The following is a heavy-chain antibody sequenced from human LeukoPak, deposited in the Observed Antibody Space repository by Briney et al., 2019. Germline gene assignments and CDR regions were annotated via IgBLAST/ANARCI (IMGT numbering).Heavy chain of an antibody. CDR1: GGSISSHY. Sequence: SETLSLTCTVSGGSISSHYWSWIRQPPGKGLEWIGSIYHSGSTYYNPSLKSRVTISVDTSKNQFSLKLSSVTAADTAVYYCARAMDYYDSSGYYGNFDYWGQGTLVTVSS. D-gene: IGHD3-22*01. CDR2: IYHSGST. J-gene: IGHJ4*02. V-gene: IGHV4-59*08. CDR3: ARAMDYYDSSGYYGNFDY.